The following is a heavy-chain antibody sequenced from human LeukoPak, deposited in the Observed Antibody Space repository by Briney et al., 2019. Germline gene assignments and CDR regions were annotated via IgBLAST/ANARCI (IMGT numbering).Heavy chain of an antibody. J-gene: IGHJ4*02. D-gene: IGHD3-22*01. Sequence: SETLSLTCAVYGGSFSGYYWSWIRQPPGKGLEWIGEINHSGSTNYNPSLKSRVTISVDTSKNQFSLKLSSVTAADTAVYYCARNYYDTKIPWDWGQGTVVTVSS. V-gene: IGHV4-34*01. CDR3: ARNYYDTKIPWD. CDR2: INHSGST. CDR1: GGSFSGYY.